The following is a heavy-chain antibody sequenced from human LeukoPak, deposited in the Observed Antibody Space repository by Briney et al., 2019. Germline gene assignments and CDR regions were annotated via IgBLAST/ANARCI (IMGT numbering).Heavy chain of an antibody. CDR3: AKRDYSDSSGYYPLFDY. J-gene: IGHJ4*02. CDR2: MSGNGGTT. Sequence: GGSLRLSCAPPGFTFSSYAMSWVRQAPGKGPEWVSGMSGNGGTTYYADSVKGRFTISRDNSKNTLYLQMNNLRAGDTAVYYCAKRDYSDSSGYYPLFDYWGQGTLVTVSS. CDR1: GFTFSSYA. V-gene: IGHV3-23*01. D-gene: IGHD3-22*01.